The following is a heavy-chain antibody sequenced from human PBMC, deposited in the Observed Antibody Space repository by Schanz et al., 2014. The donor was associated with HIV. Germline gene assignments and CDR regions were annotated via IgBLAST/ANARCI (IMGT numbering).Heavy chain of an antibody. CDR1: GFTLSSYT. CDR2: ISTSGYI. V-gene: IGHV3-21*01. J-gene: IGHJ6*02. CDR3: ARRDTGTLYYYYHYGMDV. Sequence: EVQLVESGGGLVKPGGSLRLSCAASGFTLSSYTMTWVRQAPGKGLEWVSSISTSGYIYYADSVKGRFSISRDSAKNALYLQMNSLRGDDTAVYYCARRDTGTLYYYYHYGMDVWGQGTLVTVSS. D-gene: IGHD1-1*01.